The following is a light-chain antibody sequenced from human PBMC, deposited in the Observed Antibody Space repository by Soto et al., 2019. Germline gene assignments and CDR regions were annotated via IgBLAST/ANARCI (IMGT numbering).Light chain of an antibody. Sequence: AIRMTQSPSSFSASTGDRVTITCRASQGISSYLAWFQQKPGKAPKLLISAASTSQSGVPSRFSGSGSGTDFNLTISYLQSEDFATYYCQQYYTYWITFGQGTRLEIK. CDR1: QGISSY. CDR3: QQYYTYWIT. J-gene: IGKJ5*01. CDR2: AAS. V-gene: IGKV1-8*01.